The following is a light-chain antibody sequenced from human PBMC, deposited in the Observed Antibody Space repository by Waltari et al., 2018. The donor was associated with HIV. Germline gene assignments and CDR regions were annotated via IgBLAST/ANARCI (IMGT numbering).Light chain of an antibody. Sequence: EIVMTQSPATLSVSPGETATLSCRASQSVSSNLAWYKQKPGQAPSLLIYGVSTRATGVPARFSGSGSGTEFTLTISSLQSEDFADYYCQQYYDWPRTFGQGTKVEI. V-gene: IGKV3-15*01. CDR2: GVS. J-gene: IGKJ1*01. CDR1: QSVSSN. CDR3: QQYYDWPRT.